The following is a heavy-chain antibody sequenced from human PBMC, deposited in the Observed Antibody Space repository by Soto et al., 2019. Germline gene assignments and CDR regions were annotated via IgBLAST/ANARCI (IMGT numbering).Heavy chain of an antibody. Sequence: GGSLRLSGAASGFTFSSYAVSWARQTPGKGLECVSTISASGAYTYYVDSVKGRFTISRDNSRNTLYLQMRSLRAGDTATYYCAKEVIAARPYYFDYWGQGTLVIFYS. V-gene: IGHV3-23*01. CDR3: AKEVIAARPYYFDY. J-gene: IGHJ4*02. CDR1: GFTFSSYA. CDR2: ISASGAYT. D-gene: IGHD6-6*01.